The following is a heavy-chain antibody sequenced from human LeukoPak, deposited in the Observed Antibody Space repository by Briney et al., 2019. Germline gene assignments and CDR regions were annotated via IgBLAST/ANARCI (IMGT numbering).Heavy chain of an antibody. V-gene: IGHV3-7*03. CDR3: ARAGGRKRGKPYGMDV. Sequence: GGSLRLSCAAPGFTFSSYWMSWVRQAPGKGLEWVANIKQDGSEKYYVDSVKGRFTISRDNAKNSLYLQMNSLRAEDTAVYYCARAGGRKRGKPYGMDVWGQGTTVTVSS. CDR2: IKQDGSEK. CDR1: GFTFSSYW. D-gene: IGHD3-16*01. J-gene: IGHJ6*02.